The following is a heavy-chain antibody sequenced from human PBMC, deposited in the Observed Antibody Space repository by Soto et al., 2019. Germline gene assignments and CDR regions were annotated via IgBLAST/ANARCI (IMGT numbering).Heavy chain of an antibody. V-gene: IGHV4-30-2*01. CDR2: IYHSGST. CDR1: GGSISSGGYY. J-gene: IGHJ5*02. Sequence: SETLSLTCTVSGGSISSGGYYWSWIRQHPGKGLEWIGYIYHSGSTYYNPSLKSRVTISVDRSKNQFSLKLSSVTAADTAVYYCAREDGSGSYLSWGQGTLVTVSS. CDR3: AREDGSGSYLS. D-gene: IGHD3-10*01.